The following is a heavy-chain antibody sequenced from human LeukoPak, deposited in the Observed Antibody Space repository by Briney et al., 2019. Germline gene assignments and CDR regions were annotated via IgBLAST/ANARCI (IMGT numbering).Heavy chain of an antibody. CDR2: INHSGST. CDR1: GGSFSGYY. J-gene: IGHJ4*02. V-gene: IGHV4-34*01. D-gene: IGHD1-26*01. CDR3: ARGRSGSLD. Sequence: PSETLSLTCAVYGGSFSGYYWSWIRQPPGKGLEWIGEINHSGSTNYNPSLKSRVTISVDTSKSQFSLKLSSVTAADTAVYYCARGRSGSLDWGQGTLVTVSS.